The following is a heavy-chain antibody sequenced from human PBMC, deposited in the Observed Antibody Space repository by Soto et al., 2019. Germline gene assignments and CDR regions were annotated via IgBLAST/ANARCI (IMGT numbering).Heavy chain of an antibody. J-gene: IGHJ5*02. CDR1: GASITTYY. CDR3: ARDWDSSGLFDP. V-gene: IGHV4-59*01. Sequence: PSETLSLTCSVSGASITTYYWSWIRQPPAKGLEWIGSISYSGSTKYNPSLESRVMISLDTSKNQFSLRLTSVTAADTALYYCARDWDSSGLFDPWGQGALVTVSS. D-gene: IGHD3-10*01. CDR2: ISYSGST.